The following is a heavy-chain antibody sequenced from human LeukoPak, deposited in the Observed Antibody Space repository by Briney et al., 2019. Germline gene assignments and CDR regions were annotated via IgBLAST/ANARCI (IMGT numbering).Heavy chain of an antibody. Sequence: PGGSLRLSCAASGFTFSSYWMNWARQAPGKGLEWVASINHNGNVNYYVDSVKGRFTISRDNAKNSLYLQMSNLRAEDTAVYYCARGKYREAAESFDYWGQGTLVTVSS. V-gene: IGHV3-7*03. CDR2: INHNGNVN. J-gene: IGHJ4*02. D-gene: IGHD2-2*01. CDR1: GFTFSSYW. CDR3: ARGKYREAAESFDY.